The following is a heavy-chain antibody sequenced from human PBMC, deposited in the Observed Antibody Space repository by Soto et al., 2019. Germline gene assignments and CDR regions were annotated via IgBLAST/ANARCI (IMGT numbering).Heavy chain of an antibody. J-gene: IGHJ4*02. Sequence: QVQLVESGGGVVQPGRSLRLSCAASGFTFSSYGMHWVRQAPGKGLEWVAVIWYDGSNKYYADSVKGRFTISRDNSKNTLYLQMNSLRAEDTAVYYCARGKRGYSYGWDYFDYWGQGTLVTVSS. CDR3: ARGKRGYSYGWDYFDY. CDR1: GFTFSSYG. CDR2: IWYDGSNK. V-gene: IGHV3-33*01. D-gene: IGHD5-18*01.